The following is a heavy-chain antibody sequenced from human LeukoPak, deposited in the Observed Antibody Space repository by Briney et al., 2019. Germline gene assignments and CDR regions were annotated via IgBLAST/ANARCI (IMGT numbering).Heavy chain of an antibody. Sequence: GGTLRLSCAASGFTFSSYGMSWVRQAPGKGLEWVSAISGSGGSTYYADSVKGRFTISRDNSKNTLYLHMNSLRADDTAVYYCAKDSRRYYYGSGGAPTGPYYYYNLDVWGKGTTVTFSS. CDR3: AKDSRRYYYGSGGAPTGPYYYYNLDV. CDR1: GFTFSSYG. CDR2: ISGSGGST. V-gene: IGHV3-23*01. D-gene: IGHD3-10*01. J-gene: IGHJ6*03.